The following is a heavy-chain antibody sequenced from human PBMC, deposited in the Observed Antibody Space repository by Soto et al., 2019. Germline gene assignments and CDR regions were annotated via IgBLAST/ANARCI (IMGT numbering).Heavy chain of an antibody. V-gene: IGHV4-39*01. J-gene: IGHJ6*03. D-gene: IGHD3-10*01. CDR3: ARLGDYCGSGSSSWYMDV. CDR1: GGSISSSTYC. Sequence: SETLSLTCTVSGGSISSSTYCWGWIRQPPGKGLEWIGHIYYRGSTHNNPSLRSRVTISVDTSKNQFSLQLTSVTAADTAVYYCARLGDYCGSGSSSWYMDVWDKGTTVTVSS. CDR2: IYYRGST.